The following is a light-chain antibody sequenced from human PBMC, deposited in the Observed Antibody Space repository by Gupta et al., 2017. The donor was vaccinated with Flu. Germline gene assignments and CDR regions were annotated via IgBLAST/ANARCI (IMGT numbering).Light chain of an antibody. CDR3: QQDDSTPRT. J-gene: IGKJ1*01. V-gene: IGKV4-1*01. Sequence: SLGERATINCKSSQSVLYSSNNKNYLAWYQHKPGQPPKLLIYWASTRESGVPDRFNGSGSGTDFTLTISSLQAEDVAVYYCQQDDSTPRTFGQGTKVEIK. CDR2: WAS. CDR1: QSVLYSSNNKNY.